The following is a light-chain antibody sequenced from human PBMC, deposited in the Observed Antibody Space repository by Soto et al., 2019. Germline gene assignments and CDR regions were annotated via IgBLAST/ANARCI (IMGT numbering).Light chain of an antibody. CDR1: QSVTSSY. V-gene: IGKV3-20*01. J-gene: IGKJ5*01. CDR3: QQYGTSPVT. Sequence: EIVLTQSPGTLSLSPGERATLSCRASQSVTSSYLAWYQQKPGQAPRLLIYGASSRATGIPDRFSGSGSGTDFTLTISRLEPEDFAVYYCQQYGTSPVTFGQGTRLEIK. CDR2: GAS.